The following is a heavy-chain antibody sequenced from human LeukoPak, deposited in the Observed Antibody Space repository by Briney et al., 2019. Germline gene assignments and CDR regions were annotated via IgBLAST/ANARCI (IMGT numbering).Heavy chain of an antibody. J-gene: IGHJ4*02. V-gene: IGHV3-23*01. CDR2: TSGSGGNP. D-gene: IGHD3-10*01. Sequence: GGSLRLSCAASGFAFSSYAMSWVRQAPGKGLEWVSVTSGSGGNPYYADSVKGRFTISRDNSKNTLYLHMNSLRAEDTALYYCAKETGIILVRAAVDYWGQGTLVTVSS. CDR1: GFAFSSYA. CDR3: AKETGIILVRAAVDY.